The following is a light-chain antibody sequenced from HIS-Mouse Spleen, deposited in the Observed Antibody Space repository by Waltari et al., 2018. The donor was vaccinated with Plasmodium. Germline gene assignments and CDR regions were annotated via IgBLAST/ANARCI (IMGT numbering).Light chain of an antibody. V-gene: IGKV3-11*01. Sequence: EIVLTQSPATLSLSPGERATLSCRASQSVSSYLAWYQQKPGQAPRLLIYDASNRATGSPARFSGSGSGTDFILTISSLEPEDFAVYYCQQRSNWPPLTFGGGTKVEIK. CDR1: QSVSSY. CDR3: QQRSNWPPLT. J-gene: IGKJ4*01. CDR2: DAS.